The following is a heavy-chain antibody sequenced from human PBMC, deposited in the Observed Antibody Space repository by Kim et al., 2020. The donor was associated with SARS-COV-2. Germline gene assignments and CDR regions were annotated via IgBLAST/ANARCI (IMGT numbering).Heavy chain of an antibody. J-gene: IGHJ4*02. CDR3: ARDAVMTTVTHVLYYFDY. CDR2: ISSSSSYI. D-gene: IGHD4-17*01. CDR1: GFTFSSYS. Sequence: GGSLRLSCAASGFTFSSYSMNWVRQAPGKGLEWVSSISSSSSYIYYADSVKGRFTISRDNAKNSLYLQMNSLRAEDTAVYYCARDAVMTTVTHVLYYFDYWGQGTLVTVSS. V-gene: IGHV3-21*01.